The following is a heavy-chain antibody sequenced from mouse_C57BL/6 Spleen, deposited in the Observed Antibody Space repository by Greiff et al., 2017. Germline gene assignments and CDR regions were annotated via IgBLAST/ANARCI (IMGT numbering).Heavy chain of an antibody. CDR2: IDPANGNT. V-gene: IGHV14-3*01. CDR1: GFNIKNTY. CDR3: ASITTVGVPHYAMDY. D-gene: IGHD1-1*01. J-gene: IGHJ4*01. Sequence: EVQLQQSVAELVRPGASVKLSCTASGFNIKNTYMHWVKQRPEQGLEWIGRIDPANGNTKYAPKFQGKATITADTSSNTAYLQLSSLTSEDTAIYYCASITTVGVPHYAMDYWGQGTSVTVSS.